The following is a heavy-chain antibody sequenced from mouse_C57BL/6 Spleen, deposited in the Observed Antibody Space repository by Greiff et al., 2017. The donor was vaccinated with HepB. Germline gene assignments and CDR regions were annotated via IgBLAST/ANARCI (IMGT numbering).Heavy chain of an antibody. J-gene: IGHJ2*01. CDR2: INPNNGGT. V-gene: IGHV1-22*01. Sequence: VHVKQSGPELVKPGASVKMSCKASGYTFTDYNMHWVKQSHGKSLEWIGYINPNNGGTSYNQKFKGKATLTVNKSSSTAYMELRSLTSEDSAVYYCARGGYYYGSSHYFDYWGQGTTLTVSS. D-gene: IGHD1-1*01. CDR3: ARGGYYYGSSHYFDY. CDR1: GYTFTDYN.